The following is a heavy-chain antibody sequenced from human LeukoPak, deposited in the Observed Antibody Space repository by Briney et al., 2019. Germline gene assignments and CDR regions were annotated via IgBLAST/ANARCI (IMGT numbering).Heavy chain of an antibody. CDR1: GGSINNGGYY. J-gene: IGHJ4*02. V-gene: IGHV3-23*01. CDR3: AKDSSMVRGDYDYFDY. Sequence: QPSETLSLTCTVSGGSINNGGYYWSWIRQAPGKGLEWVSGISGSGDRTYYADSVKGRFTISRDNSKNTMYLQMNSLRAEDTAVYYCAKDSSMVRGDYDYFDYWGQGTLVTVSS. CDR2: ISGSGDRT. D-gene: IGHD3-10*01.